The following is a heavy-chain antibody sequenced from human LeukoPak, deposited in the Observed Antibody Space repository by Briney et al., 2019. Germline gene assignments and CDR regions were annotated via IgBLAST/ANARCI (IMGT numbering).Heavy chain of an antibody. D-gene: IGHD2-2*01. CDR3: AKDRVVPALDYFDY. CDR1: GLTLDDYG. CDR2: TNWNGCST. Sequence: SGGSLRLSCAASGLTLDDYGMSWVRPAPGRGLDWVSCTNWNGCSTSYADSVKGRFTISRDNSKNTLYLQMNSLRAEDTAVYYCAKDRVVPALDYFDYWGQGTLVTVSS. J-gene: IGHJ4*02. V-gene: IGHV3-20*04.